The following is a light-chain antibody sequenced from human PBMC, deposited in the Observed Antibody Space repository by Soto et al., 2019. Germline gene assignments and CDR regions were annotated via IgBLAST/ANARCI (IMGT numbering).Light chain of an antibody. J-gene: IGKJ1*01. CDR3: QQSYNATWT. V-gene: IGKV1-39*01. CDR2: FAS. CDR1: QSITTN. Sequence: DIQMTQSPSSLSASVGDGVTITCRASQSITTNLNWYQEKPGKAPQLLISFASRLQSGVPSRFRVSGSGTDFTLTISRLKNEDFGTYYCQQSYNATWTFCQGTKVDIK.